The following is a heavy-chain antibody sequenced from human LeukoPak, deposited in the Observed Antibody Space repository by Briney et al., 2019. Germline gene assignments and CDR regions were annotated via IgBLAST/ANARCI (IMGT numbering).Heavy chain of an antibody. D-gene: IGHD3-22*01. J-gene: IGHJ4*02. CDR1: GFTFSSYS. V-gene: IGHV3-21*01. CDR2: ISSSSSYI. CDR3: ARVRYLNYYDSSGYGEGFDY. Sequence: PGGSLRLSCAASGFTFSSYSMNWVRQAPGNGLEWVSSISSSSSYIYYADSVKGRFTISRDNAKNSLYLQMNSLRAEDTAVYYCARVRYLNYYDSSGYGEGFDYWGQGTLVTVSS.